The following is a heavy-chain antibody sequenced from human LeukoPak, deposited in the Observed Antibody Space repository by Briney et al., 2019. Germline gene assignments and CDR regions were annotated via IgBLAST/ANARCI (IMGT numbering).Heavy chain of an antibody. D-gene: IGHD3-10*01. CDR3: ARSAGPSSFGELLTQFDP. CDR1: GGSISSSSYY. J-gene: IGHJ5*02. V-gene: IGHV4-39*01. CDR2: IYYSGST. Sequence: SETLSLTCTVSGGSISSSSYYWGWIRQPPGKGLEGIGSIYYSGSTYYNPSLKSRVTISVDTSKNQFSLKLSSVTAADTAVYYCARSAGPSSFGELLTQFDPWGQGTLVTVSS.